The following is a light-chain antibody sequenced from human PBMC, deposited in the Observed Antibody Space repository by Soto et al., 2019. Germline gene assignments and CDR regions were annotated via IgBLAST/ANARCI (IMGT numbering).Light chain of an antibody. CDR1: QSVSSSY. J-gene: IGKJ5*01. CDR3: QQYGSYPLP. V-gene: IGKV3-20*01. Sequence: EIVLTQSPGTLSLSPGERATLSCRASQSVSSSYLAWYQQKPGEPPRLLIYGASSRATGIPGRFSGSGSGTDFTLTISRLEPEDFAVYYCQQYGSYPLPFGQGTRLEIK. CDR2: GAS.